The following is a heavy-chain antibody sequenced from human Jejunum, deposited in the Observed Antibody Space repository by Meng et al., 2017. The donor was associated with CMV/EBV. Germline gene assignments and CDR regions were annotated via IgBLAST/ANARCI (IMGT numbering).Heavy chain of an antibody. CDR1: GFTFSDYY. D-gene: IGHD4-11*01. CDR2: ISGTSTYT. CDR3: ATQDYSNLGADY. Sequence: QVQLVESGGGVVKRGGSLRLSCAASGFTFSDYYMSWIRQTPGRGLEWISYISGTSTYTNYADSVRGRFTIYRDNAKNSLYLQMNSLRAEDTAIYYCATQDYSNLGADYWGQGNLVTVAS. J-gene: IGHJ4*02. V-gene: IGHV3-11*05.